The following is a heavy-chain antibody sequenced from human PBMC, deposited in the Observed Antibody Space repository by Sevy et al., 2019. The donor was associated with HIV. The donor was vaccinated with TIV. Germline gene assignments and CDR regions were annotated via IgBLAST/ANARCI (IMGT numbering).Heavy chain of an antibody. CDR3: TRDHIRPTFDIDP. CDR2: IRSKAYGGTT. CDR1: GFTFGDFA. D-gene: IGHD1-26*01. Sequence: GGSLRLSCTASGFTFGDFAMSWFRQAPGEGLEWISFIRSKAYGGTTEYAPSVRGRFIVSRDDSRNIAYLQMNSLRTEHTAVYYCTRDHIRPTFDIDPSGQATLVTVSS. V-gene: IGHV3-49*03. J-gene: IGHJ5*02.